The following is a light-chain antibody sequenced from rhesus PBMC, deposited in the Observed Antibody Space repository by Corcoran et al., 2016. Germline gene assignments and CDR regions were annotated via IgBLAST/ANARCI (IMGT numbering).Light chain of an antibody. CDR1: QRITSW. CDR2: EAS. V-gene: IGKV1-22*01. Sequence: DIQMTQSPSSLSASVGDTVTITCRASQRITSWLEWYQQKPGKAPKLLLYEASPLQTGVPSRFSGSGSGTDLALTISSLQPEDFATYACLQFSSSPYSVGQGTKVEIK. J-gene: IGKJ2*01. CDR3: LQFSSSPYS.